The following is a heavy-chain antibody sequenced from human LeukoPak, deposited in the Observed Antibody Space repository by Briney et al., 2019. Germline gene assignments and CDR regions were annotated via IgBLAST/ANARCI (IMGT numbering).Heavy chain of an antibody. Sequence: GGSLRLSCAASGFTFSSSGMHWVRQAPGKGLEWVAVISYDGRSKYYGDSVKGRFTISGDESKNTLSLQMNSLRPEDTAVYYCAKNAAGIVLMIYAPLDSWGQGTLVTVSS. J-gene: IGHJ4*02. CDR2: ISYDGRSK. CDR1: GFTFSSSG. CDR3: AKNAAGIVLMIYAPLDS. V-gene: IGHV3-30*18. D-gene: IGHD2-8*01.